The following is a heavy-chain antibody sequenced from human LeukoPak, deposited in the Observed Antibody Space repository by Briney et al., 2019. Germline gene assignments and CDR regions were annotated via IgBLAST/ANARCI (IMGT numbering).Heavy chain of an antibody. V-gene: IGHV1-2*02. D-gene: IGHD6-19*01. CDR3: ARDRVGSGWPRPYYFEV. CDR2: INPNTGAT. CDR1: GYTLTGYY. J-gene: IGHJ4*02. Sequence: GASVKVSCKASGYTLTGYYLHWVRQAPGQGLEWMGWINPNTGATHSAQKFQGRITMTRDSSISTAYMDLSRLRSDDTAVYYCARDRVGSGWPRPYYFEVWGQGTLVPVSS.